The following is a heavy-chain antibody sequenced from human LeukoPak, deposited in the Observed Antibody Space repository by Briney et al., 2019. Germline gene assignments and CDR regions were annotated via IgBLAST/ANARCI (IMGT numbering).Heavy chain of an antibody. Sequence: ASVKVSCKAFGYTFTSNYMHWVRQAPGQGPEWMGWINTNTGNPTYAQGFTGRFVFSLDTFVSTAYLQISSLKAEDTAVYYCARAGSPYYYYYMDVWGKGTTVTVSS. CDR2: INTNTGNP. J-gene: IGHJ6*03. CDR1: GYTFTSNY. V-gene: IGHV7-4-1*02. D-gene: IGHD3-10*01. CDR3: ARAGSPYYYYYMDV.